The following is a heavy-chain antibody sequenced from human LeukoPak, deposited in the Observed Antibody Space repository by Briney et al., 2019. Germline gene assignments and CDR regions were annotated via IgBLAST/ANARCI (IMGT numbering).Heavy chain of an antibody. Sequence: ARSLRLSCAASGFTFSGSGMHWVRQAPGKGLGWEAFIRYDRSNKYYADSVKDRFTISRDNSKNTLYLQMNSLRAEDTAVYYCARAGVVLGDDVDYFDYWGQGTLVTVSS. J-gene: IGHJ4*02. CDR1: GFTFSGSG. V-gene: IGHV3-30*02. CDR3: ARAGVVLGDDVDYFDY. CDR2: IRYDRSNK. D-gene: IGHD4-17*01.